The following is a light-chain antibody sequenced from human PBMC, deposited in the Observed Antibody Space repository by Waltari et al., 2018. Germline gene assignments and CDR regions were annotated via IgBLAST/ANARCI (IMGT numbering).Light chain of an antibody. CDR3: QSYDTSLSVV. CDR1: GSNLGAGYD. V-gene: IGLV1-40*01. CDR2: GIT. Sequence: QSVLTQTPSVSGPPGQRVTISCTGSGSNLGAGYDVHWYQQLPRAAPKLLMYGITSRPLGVPARFFGSTSGTSDSLAITGLQAEDEAGYYCQSYDTSLSVVFGGGTKLTVL. J-gene: IGLJ3*02.